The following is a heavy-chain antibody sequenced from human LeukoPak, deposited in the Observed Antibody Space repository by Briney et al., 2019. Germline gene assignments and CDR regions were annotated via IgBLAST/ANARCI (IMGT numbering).Heavy chain of an antibody. V-gene: IGHV3-43*02. CDR2: ISGYGGST. CDR1: GFTFDDYA. CDR3: AKDTVAGVGIAAAGIDY. J-gene: IGHJ4*02. D-gene: IGHD6-13*01. Sequence: GGSLRLSCAASGFTFDDYAMHWVRQAPGKGLEWVSLISGYGGSTYYADSVKGRFTMSRDNSENSLYLQMNSLRTEDTALYYCAKDTVAGVGIAAAGIDYWGQGTLVTVSS.